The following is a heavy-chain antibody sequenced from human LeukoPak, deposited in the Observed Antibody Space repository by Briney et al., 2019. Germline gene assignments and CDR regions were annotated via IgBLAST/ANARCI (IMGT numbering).Heavy chain of an antibody. CDR3: AKDPYGTRYFDY. Sequence: GGSLRLSCAASGFSFSSHALSWVRQAPGKGLEWVSSLSGSGYNTYYADSVNGRFTISRDNSKNTVYLQMNSLRAEDTAVYYCAKDPYGTRYFDYWGQGTLVTVSS. CDR2: LSGSGYNT. CDR1: GFSFSSHA. V-gene: IGHV3-23*01. D-gene: IGHD2-2*01. J-gene: IGHJ4*02.